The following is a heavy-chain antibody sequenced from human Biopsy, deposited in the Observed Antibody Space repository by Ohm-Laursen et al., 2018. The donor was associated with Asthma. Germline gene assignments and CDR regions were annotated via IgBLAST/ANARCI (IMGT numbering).Heavy chain of an antibody. CDR3: ARGYSGTDRIVYYYSGMEV. CDR2: LIPVLGTA. Sequence: SSVKVSCKASGDSLGSFINYAISWVRLAPRRGLEWMGGLIPVLGTADYAPMFEGRVTITADESTSTAYLELTSLRFEDTAVYYCARGYSGTDRIVYYYSGMEVWGQGTTVTVSS. CDR1: GDSLGSFINYA. J-gene: IGHJ6*02. V-gene: IGHV1-69*01. D-gene: IGHD5-12*01.